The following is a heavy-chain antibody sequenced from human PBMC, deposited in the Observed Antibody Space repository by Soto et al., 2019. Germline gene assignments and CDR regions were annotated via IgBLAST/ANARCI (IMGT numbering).Heavy chain of an antibody. D-gene: IGHD7-27*01. V-gene: IGHV3-23*01. J-gene: IGHJ3*01. CDR2: IGGTDGDSDGVP. Sequence: VQLLESGGDLVQPGGSLRLSCVASGFILNNYAMSWVRQAPGKGLEWVSTIGGTDGDSDGVPWYEDSVKGWFTISRESSANTLFLRMDNLRVETSALNYLVKRGSNWGAFEFWGQGTMVVVSS. CDR3: VKRGSNWGAFEF. CDR1: GFILNNYA.